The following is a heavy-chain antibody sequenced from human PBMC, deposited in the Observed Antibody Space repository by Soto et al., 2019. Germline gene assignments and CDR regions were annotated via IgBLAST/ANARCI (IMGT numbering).Heavy chain of an antibody. CDR3: ARGANGGQDDAFDI. V-gene: IGHV3-74*01. J-gene: IGHJ3*02. D-gene: IGHD2-8*01. CDR2: INRDGRST. CDR1: GFTLSTYW. Sequence: EVQLVESGGGLVQPGGSLRLSCAASGFTLSTYWMHWVRQAPGKGLVWVSRINRDGRSTSCADSVKGRFTISRDNAKNTVHLQMNGLRAEDTAVYFCARGANGGQDDAFDIWGQGTMVTVSS.